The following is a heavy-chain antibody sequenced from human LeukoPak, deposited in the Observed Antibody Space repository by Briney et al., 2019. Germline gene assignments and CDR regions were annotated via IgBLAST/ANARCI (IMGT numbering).Heavy chain of an antibody. D-gene: IGHD3-10*01. Sequence: ASVKVSCKASGYTFTSYDINWVRQATGQGLEWMGWMNPNSGNTGYAQKFQGRVTMIRNTSISTAYMELSSLRSEDAAVYYCARQHSSGSYYNDYWGQGTLVTVSS. CDR2: MNPNSGNT. V-gene: IGHV1-8*01. J-gene: IGHJ4*02. CDR3: ARQHSSGSYYNDY. CDR1: GYTFTSYD.